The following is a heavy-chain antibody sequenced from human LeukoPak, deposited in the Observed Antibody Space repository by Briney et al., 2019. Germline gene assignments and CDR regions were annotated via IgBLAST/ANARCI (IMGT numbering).Heavy chain of an antibody. V-gene: IGHV4-34*01. D-gene: IGHD3-3*01. Sequence: PSETLSLTCAVYGGSFSGYYWSWIRQPPGKGLEWIGEINHSGSTNYNPSLKSRVTISVDTSKNQFSLKLSSVTAADTAVYYCARGVSGTLRESWDIWGQGTMVTVSS. CDR3: ARGVSGTLRESWDI. CDR1: GGSFSGYY. CDR2: INHSGST. J-gene: IGHJ3*02.